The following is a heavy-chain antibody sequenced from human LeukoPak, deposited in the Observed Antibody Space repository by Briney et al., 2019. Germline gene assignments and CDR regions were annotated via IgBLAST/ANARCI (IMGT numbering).Heavy chain of an antibody. CDR3: AELGITMIGGV. Sequence: GGSLRLSCTASGFTFSSYSMNWVRQAPGKGLEWVSSISSSSNYIYYADSVKGRFTISRDNAKNSLYLQMNSLRAEDTAVYYCAELGITMIGGVWGKGTTVTISS. D-gene: IGHD3-10*02. CDR2: ISSSSNYI. CDR1: GFTFSSYS. V-gene: IGHV3-21*01. J-gene: IGHJ6*04.